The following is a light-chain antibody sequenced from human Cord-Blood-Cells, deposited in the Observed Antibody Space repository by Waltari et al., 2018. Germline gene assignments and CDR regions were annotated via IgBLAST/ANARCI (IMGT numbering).Light chain of an antibody. CDR2: GAS. V-gene: IGKV3-15*01. CDR3: QQYNNWPPYT. J-gene: IGKJ2*01. Sequence: EIVRTQSPATVSVSPGETATLSCRASQSVSSDLAGYQQKPGQAPRLLIYGASTRATGIPARFSGSGSGTEFTLTISSLQSEDFAVYYCQQYNNWPPYTFGQGTKLEIK. CDR1: QSVSSD.